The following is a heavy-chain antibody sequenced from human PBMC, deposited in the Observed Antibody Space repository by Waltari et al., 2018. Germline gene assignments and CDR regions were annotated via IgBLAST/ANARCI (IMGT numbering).Heavy chain of an antibody. D-gene: IGHD6-13*01. CDR1: GYTFTSYG. CDR2: ISDYNGKT. CDR3: ARDRRGWYSSSWYPPFDY. V-gene: IGHV1-18*01. Sequence: QVQLVQSGAEVKKPGASVKVSCKASGYTFTSYGISWVRQAPGQGLEWMGWISDYNGKTNYAQKLQGRVTMTTDTSTSTAYMELRSLRSDDTAVYYWARDRRGWYSSSWYPPFDYWGQGTLVTVSS. J-gene: IGHJ4*02.